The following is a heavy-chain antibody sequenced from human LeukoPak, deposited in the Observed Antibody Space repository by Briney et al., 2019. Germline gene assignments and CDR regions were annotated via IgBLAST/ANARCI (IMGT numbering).Heavy chain of an antibody. CDR3: ARDSSGYYPRNWFDP. CDR1: GFTFSDYY. V-gene: IGHV3-11*04. CDR2: ISSSGSTI. J-gene: IGHJ5*02. D-gene: IGHD3-22*01. Sequence: PGGSLRLSCAASGFTFSDYYMSWIRQAPGKGLEWVSYISSSGSTIYYADSVKGRFTISRDNAKNTLYLQMNSLRAEDTAVYYCARDSSGYYPRNWFDPWGQGTLVTVSS.